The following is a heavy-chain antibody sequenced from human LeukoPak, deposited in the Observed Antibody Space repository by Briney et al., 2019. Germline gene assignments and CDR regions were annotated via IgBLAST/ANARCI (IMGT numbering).Heavy chain of an antibody. CDR3: ARAPMSYDSSGFGGAFDI. CDR1: GFTFSTYA. V-gene: IGHV3-30*19. D-gene: IGHD3-22*01. CDR2: ISYDGTNK. J-gene: IGHJ3*02. Sequence: GGSLRLSCAASGFTFSTYAMHWVRQAPGKGLEWVAVISYDGTNKYYADSVKGRFTISRDNSKNTMYLQMNSLRAEDTAMYYCARAPMSYDSSGFGGAFDIWGQGTMVTVSS.